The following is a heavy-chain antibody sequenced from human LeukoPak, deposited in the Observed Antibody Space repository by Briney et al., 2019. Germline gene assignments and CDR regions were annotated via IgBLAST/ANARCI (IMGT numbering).Heavy chain of an antibody. Sequence: PGGSLRLSCAASGFTVSSNYMSWVRQAPGKGLEWVSVIYSGGSTYHADTEKGRFAVSRDNSKNTLYLQMNSLRAEDTAVYYCARGRPYSYGSGQFDYWGQGTLVTVSS. CDR2: IYSGGST. CDR1: GFTVSSNY. V-gene: IGHV3-53*01. D-gene: IGHD3-10*01. J-gene: IGHJ4*02. CDR3: ARGRPYSYGSGQFDY.